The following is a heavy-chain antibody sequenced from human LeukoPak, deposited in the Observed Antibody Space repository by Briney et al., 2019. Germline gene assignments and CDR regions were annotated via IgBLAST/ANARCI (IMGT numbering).Heavy chain of an antibody. CDR2: IYYSGST. J-gene: IGHJ6*02. CDR1: GGSISSYY. D-gene: IGHD3-3*01. CDR3: ATGRYDYDFWSGYYYYYGMDV. Sequence: SETLSLTCTVSGGSISSYYWSWIRQPPGKGLEWIGYIYYSGSTNYNPSLKSRITISVDTSKNQFSLKLSSVTAADTAVYYCATGRYDYDFWSGYYYYYGMDVWGQGTTVTVSS. V-gene: IGHV4-59*01.